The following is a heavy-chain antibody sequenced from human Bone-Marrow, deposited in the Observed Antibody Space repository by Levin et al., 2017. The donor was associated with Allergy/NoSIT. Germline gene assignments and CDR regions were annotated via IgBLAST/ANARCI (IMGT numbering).Heavy chain of an antibody. V-gene: IGHV3-74*01. CDR1: GFTSSNYW. D-gene: IGHD2-15*01. Sequence: LSLTCVVSGFTSSNYWMHWVRQAPGKGLVWVSHINWSGNTTNYADPVKGRFTISRDNAKNTLYLQMNSLRAEDTAVYYCARLYCSGGGCYHYYGMDVWGQGTTVTVSS. J-gene: IGHJ6*02. CDR3: ARLYCSGGGCYHYYGMDV. CDR2: INWSGNTT.